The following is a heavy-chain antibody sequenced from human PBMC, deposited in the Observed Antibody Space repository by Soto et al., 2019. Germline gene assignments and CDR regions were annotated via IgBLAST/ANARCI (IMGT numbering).Heavy chain of an antibody. CDR2: IYPGDSNT. J-gene: IGHJ5*02. D-gene: IGHD3-10*01. V-gene: IGHV5-51*01. CDR1: GFTFSSHW. CDR3: ARVGSYRTSGSYFFWFDP. Sequence: GESLKISCKGSGFTFSSHWIGWVRQMPGKGLEWMGIIYPGDSNTRYSPSFRGQVTISADKSINTAYLQLSGLRASDTAMYYCARVGSYRTSGSYFFWFDPWGQGTLVTVSS.